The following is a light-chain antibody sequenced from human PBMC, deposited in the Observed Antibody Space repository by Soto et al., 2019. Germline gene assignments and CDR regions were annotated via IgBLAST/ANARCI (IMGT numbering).Light chain of an antibody. CDR1: SSNIGAGYV. V-gene: IGLV1-40*01. CDR3: QYYDSSLSGYV. Sequence: QSVLTQPPSVSGAPGQTVTISCTGSSSNIGAGYVVHWYQQLPGTAPKLLIYGNINRPSGVPDRFSGSKSDTSASLAISGLQAEDEADYYCQYYDSSLSGYVFGTGTKVTVL. J-gene: IGLJ1*01. CDR2: GNI.